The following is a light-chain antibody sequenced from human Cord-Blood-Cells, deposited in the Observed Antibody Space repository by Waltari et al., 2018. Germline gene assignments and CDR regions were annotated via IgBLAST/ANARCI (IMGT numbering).Light chain of an antibody. CDR2: AAS. V-gene: IGKV1-39*01. CDR3: QQSYRTPCT. J-gene: IGKJ2*02. Sequence: DIQMTQPPSSLSASVGDRVTTTCRASQTISCDLNWYQQKPGKAPKLLIYAASRLQSGVTSRFRGSGSGTDFTLPISSLPPEDRATNYCQQSYRTPCTFGQGTKLEIK. CDR1: QTISCD.